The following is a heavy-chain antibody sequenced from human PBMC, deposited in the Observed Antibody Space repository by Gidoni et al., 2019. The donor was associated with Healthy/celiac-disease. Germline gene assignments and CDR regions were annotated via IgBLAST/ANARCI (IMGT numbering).Heavy chain of an antibody. V-gene: IGHV1-69*01. CDR3: ARGRGGSGWLSGWFDP. J-gene: IGHJ5*02. CDR1: GGTFSSYA. CDR2: IIPIFGTA. D-gene: IGHD6-19*01. Sequence: QVQLVQSGAEVKKPGSSVKVSCKASGGTFSSYAISWGRQAPGQGLEWMGGIIPIFGTANYAQKFQGRVTITADESTSTAYMELSSLRSEDTAVYYCARGRGGSGWLSGWFDPWGQGTLVTVSS.